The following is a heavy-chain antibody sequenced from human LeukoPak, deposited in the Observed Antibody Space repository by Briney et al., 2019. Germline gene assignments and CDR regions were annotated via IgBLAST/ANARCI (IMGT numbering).Heavy chain of an antibody. V-gene: IGHV3-21*01. CDR1: GFTFSSDS. CDR3: TSNPPGIARDGAEYFQH. D-gene: IGHD6-13*01. CDR2: ISSSSSHI. J-gene: IGHJ1*01. Sequence: GGSLRLSCAASGFTFSSDSMNWVRQAPGKGLEWVSSISSSSSHIYYADSVKGRFTISRDNAKNSLYLQMNRLRAEDTAVYYCTSNPPGIARDGAEYFQHWGQGTLVTVSS.